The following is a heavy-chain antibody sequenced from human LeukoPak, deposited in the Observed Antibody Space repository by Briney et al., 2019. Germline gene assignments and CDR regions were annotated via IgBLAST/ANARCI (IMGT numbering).Heavy chain of an antibody. CDR2: ISGSGGST. V-gene: IGHV3-23*01. D-gene: IGHD3-22*01. CDR1: GFTFSSYA. Sequence: GGSLRLFCAASGFTFSSYAMGWVRQAPGKGLEWVSAISGSGGSTYYADSVKGRFTISRDNSKNTLYLQMNSLRAEDTAVYYCAKARGGYYDSSGYYFLFDYWGQGTLVTVSS. J-gene: IGHJ4*02. CDR3: AKARGGYYDSSGYYFLFDY.